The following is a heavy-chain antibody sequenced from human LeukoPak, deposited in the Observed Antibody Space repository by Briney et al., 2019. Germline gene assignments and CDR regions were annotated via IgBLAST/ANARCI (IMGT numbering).Heavy chain of an antibody. CDR1: GVTFSSYW. J-gene: IGHJ4*02. CDR2: IKQDGSEK. CDR3: ARERWSLSGRYFDY. D-gene: IGHD5-24*01. Sequence: GGSLRLSCAASGVTFSSYWMSWVRQAPGKGLEWVANIKQDGSEKCYVDSVKGRFTISRDNAKNSLYLQMNSLRAEDTAVYYCARERWSLSGRYFDYWGQGTLVTVSS. V-gene: IGHV3-7*03.